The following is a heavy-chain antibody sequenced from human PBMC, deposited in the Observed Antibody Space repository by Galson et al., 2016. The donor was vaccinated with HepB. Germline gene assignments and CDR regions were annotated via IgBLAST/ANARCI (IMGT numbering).Heavy chain of an antibody. D-gene: IGHD2/OR15-2a*01. CDR3: AKVIGRDAYYYYGMDV. V-gene: IGHV3-33*06. CDR2: MWYDGSNK. J-gene: IGHJ6*02. Sequence: SLRLSCAASGFTFNTYGMHWVRQAPGKGLEWVAVMWYDGSNKYYADSLKGRFPISRDNSKNTLYLQMNVLRAEDTAVYYCAKVIGRDAYYYYGMDVWGQGTTVTVSS. CDR1: GFTFNTYG.